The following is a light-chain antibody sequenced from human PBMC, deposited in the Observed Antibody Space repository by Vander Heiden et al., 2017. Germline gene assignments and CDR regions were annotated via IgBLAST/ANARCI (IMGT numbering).Light chain of an antibody. V-gene: IGKV1-5*03. CDR1: QSISSW. Sequence: DMQMTQSPSTRSASVGDRVTIPCRASQSISSWLAWYQQKPGKAPKLLIYKASSLESGVPSRFSGSGSGTEFTLTISSLQPDDFATYYCQQYNSYSYTFGQGTKLEIK. CDR3: QQYNSYSYT. CDR2: KAS. J-gene: IGKJ2*01.